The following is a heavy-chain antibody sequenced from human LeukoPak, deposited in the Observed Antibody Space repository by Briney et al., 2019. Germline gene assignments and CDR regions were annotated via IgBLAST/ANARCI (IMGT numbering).Heavy chain of an antibody. D-gene: IGHD3-10*01. CDR3: ARAHYYGSGSYVHSFDY. CDR2: IIPILGIA. CDR1: GGTFSSYA. J-gene: IGHJ4*02. Sequence: SVKVSCKASGGTFSSYAISWVGQAPGQGLEWMGRIIPILGIANYAQKFQGRVTITADKSTSTAYMELSSLRSEDTAVYYCARAHYYGSGSYVHSFDYWGQGTLVTVSS. V-gene: IGHV1-69*04.